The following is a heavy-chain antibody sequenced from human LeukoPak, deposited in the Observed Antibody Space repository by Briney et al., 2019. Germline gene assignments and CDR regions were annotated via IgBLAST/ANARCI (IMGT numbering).Heavy chain of an antibody. CDR1: GGTFSSYA. CDR2: IIPIFGTA. J-gene: IGHJ4*02. Sequence: GASVKVSCKASGGTFSSYAISWVRQAPGQGLEWMGGIIPIFGTANYAQKFQGRVTITADESTSTAYMELSSLRSEDTAVYYCARGPARSEWELRTDYWGQGTLVTVSS. V-gene: IGHV1-69*13. CDR3: ARGPARSEWELRTDY. D-gene: IGHD1-26*01.